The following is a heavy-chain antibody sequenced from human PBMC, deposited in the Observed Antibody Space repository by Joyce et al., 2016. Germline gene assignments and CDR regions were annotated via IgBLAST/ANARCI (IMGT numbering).Heavy chain of an antibody. J-gene: IGHJ4*02. CDR3: ARVPGFH. CDR2: IYSGGDT. V-gene: IGHV3-53*01. Sequence: EVQLVESGGGLIQPGGSLRLSCAASGFTVSNNYMTWVRQAPGKGLEWVSFIYSGGDTYYEDSVKGRFTISRDKNTLYLQMNSLRVEDTAVYYCARVPGFHWGQGTLVTVSS. CDR1: GFTVSNNY.